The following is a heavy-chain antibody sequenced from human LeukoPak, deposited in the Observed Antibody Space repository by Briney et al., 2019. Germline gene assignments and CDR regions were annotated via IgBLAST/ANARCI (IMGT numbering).Heavy chain of an antibody. Sequence: SETLSLTCTVSGASINDYYWSWIRQPPGEGLEWIGYFYSRGNTKYNPSLKSRVNISIDTAKNQFSLKLSSVTPADTAVYYCAGEGGNWFDPWGQGTLVTVSS. CDR2: FYSRGNT. V-gene: IGHV4-59*01. J-gene: IGHJ5*02. CDR1: GASINDYY. D-gene: IGHD1-26*01. CDR3: AGEGGNWFDP.